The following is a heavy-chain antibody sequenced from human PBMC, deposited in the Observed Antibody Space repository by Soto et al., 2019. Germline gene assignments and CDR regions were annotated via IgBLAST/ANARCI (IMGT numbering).Heavy chain of an antibody. CDR2: INPNSGAT. Sequence: ASVKVSCKASGSTFTGYYIHWVRQAPGQGLEWMGWINPNSGATNQAQKFQGRVTMARDTSISTAYMELSRLTSDDTAVYYCARDAVSTIGDFDYWGQGTLVTVSS. D-gene: IGHD5-12*01. V-gene: IGHV1-2*02. CDR3: ARDAVSTIGDFDY. CDR1: GSTFTGYY. J-gene: IGHJ4*02.